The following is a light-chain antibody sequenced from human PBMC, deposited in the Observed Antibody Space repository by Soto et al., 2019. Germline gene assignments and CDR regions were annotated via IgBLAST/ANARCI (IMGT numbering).Light chain of an antibody. Sequence: DMQVTQAPSCLSTSVGDRVTIICRASQSVSTRLAWYQQKPGKAPKVLIYDASSWAGGVPSRFTGSGSGTEFTFTINSLEPEDFAVYYCQQRSNWPWTFGQGTKVDI. CDR2: DAS. J-gene: IGKJ1*01. CDR1: QSVSTR. CDR3: QQRSNWPWT. V-gene: IGKV1-5*02.